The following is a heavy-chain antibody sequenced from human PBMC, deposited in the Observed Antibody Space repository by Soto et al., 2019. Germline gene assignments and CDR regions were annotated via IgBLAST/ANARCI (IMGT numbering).Heavy chain of an antibody. CDR3: SRAGGWELGY. D-gene: IGHD1-26*01. CDR2: INPNGGGT. J-gene: IGHJ4*02. V-gene: IGHV1-46*03. Sequence: QVQLVQSGAEVKKPGASVKVSCKASGYTFTNYYMHWVRQAPGQGLEWVGIINPNGGGTTCAQQFQARVTMTRDTSTSTVYMGLSSLRSEDTAVYYCSRAGGWELGYWGQGTLVTVSS. CDR1: GYTFTNYY.